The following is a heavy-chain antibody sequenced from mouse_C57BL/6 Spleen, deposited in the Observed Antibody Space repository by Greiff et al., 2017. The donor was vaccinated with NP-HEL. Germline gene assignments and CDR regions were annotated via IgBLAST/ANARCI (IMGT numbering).Heavy chain of an antibody. J-gene: IGHJ1*03. Sequence: EVQLQESVAELVRPGASVKLSCTASGFNIKNTYMHWVKQRPEQGLEWIGRIDPANGNTKYAPKFQGKATITADTSSNTPYLQLSSLTSDDTAIYYCARSPIDGYYGGYFDVWGTGTTVTVSS. D-gene: IGHD2-3*01. CDR2: IDPANGNT. CDR1: GFNIKNTY. V-gene: IGHV14-3*01. CDR3: ARSPIDGYYGGYFDV.